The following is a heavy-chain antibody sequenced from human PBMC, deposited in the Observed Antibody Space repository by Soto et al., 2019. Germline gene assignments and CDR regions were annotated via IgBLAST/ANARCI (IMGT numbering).Heavy chain of an antibody. CDR2: IYYSGST. CDR1: GGSISSSSYY. CDR3: ARDHRYGDLTRASEFDY. D-gene: IGHD4-17*01. J-gene: IGHJ4*02. V-gene: IGHV4-39*02. Sequence: QLQLQESGPGLVKPSETLSLTCTVSGGSISSSSYYWGWIRQPPGKGLEWIGSIYYSGSTYYNPSLKSRVTISVDTSKNQFSLKLSSVTAADTAVYYCARDHRYGDLTRASEFDYWGQGTLVTVSS.